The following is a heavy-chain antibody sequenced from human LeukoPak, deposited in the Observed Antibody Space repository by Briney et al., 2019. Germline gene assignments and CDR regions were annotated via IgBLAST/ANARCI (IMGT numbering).Heavy chain of an antibody. V-gene: IGHV4-59*01. CDR2: IYYSGST. D-gene: IGHD1-1*01. CDR1: GGSISSYY. J-gene: IGHJ6*02. CDR3: ARVTARLRENNGMDV. Sequence: PSETLSHTCTVSGGSISSYYWSWIRQPPGKGLEWIGYIYYSGSTNYNPSLKSRVTISVDTSKNQFSLKLSSVTAADTAVYYCARVTARLRENNGMDVWGQGTTVTVSS.